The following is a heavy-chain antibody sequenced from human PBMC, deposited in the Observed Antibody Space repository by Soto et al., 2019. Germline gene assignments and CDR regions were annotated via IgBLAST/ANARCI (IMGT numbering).Heavy chain of an antibody. CDR2: IIPIFGTA. CDR3: ARADLTIFGAGRGYYYGMDV. D-gene: IGHD3-3*01. CDR1: GGTFSSYA. Sequence: SVKVSCKASGGTFSSYAISWVRQAPGQGLEWMGGIIPIFGTANYAQKFQGRVTITADESTSTAYMELSSLRSEDTAVYYCARADLTIFGAGRGYYYGMDVWRQRTTVTVSS. J-gene: IGHJ6*02. V-gene: IGHV1-69*13.